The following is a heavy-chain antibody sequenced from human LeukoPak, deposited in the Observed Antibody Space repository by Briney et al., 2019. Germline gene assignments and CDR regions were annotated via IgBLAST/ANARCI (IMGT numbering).Heavy chain of an antibody. CDR3: ARAVGTSRYNWFDP. CDR1: GGSFSGYY. CDR2: INHSGST. Sequence: PSETLPLTCAVYGGSFSGYYWSWIRQPPGKGLEWIGEINHSGSTNYNPSLKSRVTISVDTSKNQFSLKLSSVTAADTAVYYCARAVGTSRYNWFDPWGQGTLVTVSS. V-gene: IGHV4-34*01. J-gene: IGHJ5*02. D-gene: IGHD2-2*01.